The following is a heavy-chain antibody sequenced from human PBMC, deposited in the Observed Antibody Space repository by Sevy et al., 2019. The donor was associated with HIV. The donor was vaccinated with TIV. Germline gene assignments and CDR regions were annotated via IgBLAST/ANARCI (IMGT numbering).Heavy chain of an antibody. Sequence: SETLSLTYAVSGYSISSGYQWGWIRQPPGKGLEWIGTIYHSGSTYYNPSLKSRVTISVDTSKNQFSLKLNSMTAADTAVYFCARVAAYWGQGILVTVSS. D-gene: IGHD6-25*01. CDR1: GYSISSGYQ. CDR3: ARVAAY. J-gene: IGHJ4*02. CDR2: IYHSGST. V-gene: IGHV4-38-2*01.